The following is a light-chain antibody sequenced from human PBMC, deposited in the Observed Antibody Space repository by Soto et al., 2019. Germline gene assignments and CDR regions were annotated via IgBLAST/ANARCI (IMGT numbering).Light chain of an antibody. Sequence: DIQMTQSPSTLSASVGDRVTITCRASQSITTWLAWYQQKPGKAPKLLIYKATNLQSGVPSRFSGSGSGTEFSLTISSLQPDDFATYYCQQLDRYPSTFGQGTKLEIK. CDR1: QSITTW. J-gene: IGKJ2*01. CDR3: QQLDRYPST. V-gene: IGKV1-5*03. CDR2: KAT.